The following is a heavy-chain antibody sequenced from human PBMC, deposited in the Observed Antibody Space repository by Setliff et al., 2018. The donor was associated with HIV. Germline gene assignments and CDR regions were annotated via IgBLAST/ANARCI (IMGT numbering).Heavy chain of an antibody. Sequence: TSETLSLTCTVSGGSISSGSYYWSWIRQPAGKGLEWIGYIYYSGSTNYNPSLKSRVTISVDTSKNQFSLKLSSVTAADTAVYYCARSYNYDAFDIWGQGTMVTVSS. D-gene: IGHD1-1*01. CDR3: ARSYNYDAFDI. CDR2: IYYSGST. CDR1: GGSISSGSYY. J-gene: IGHJ3*02. V-gene: IGHV4-61*10.